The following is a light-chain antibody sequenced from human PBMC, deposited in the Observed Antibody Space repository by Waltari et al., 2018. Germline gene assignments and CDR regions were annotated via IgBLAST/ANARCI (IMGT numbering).Light chain of an antibody. J-gene: IGKJ1*01. CDR1: QSIDTY. V-gene: IGKV1-39*01. Sequence: DIQMTQSPSSLSASVGDRVTITCRTSQSIDTYLNWYQQKPGKAPKLLIYAASSLQSGVPSRFSGSGSGTDFTLTINSLQPEDFAAYYCQQSHSSPWTFGQGTKV. CDR3: QQSHSSPWT. CDR2: AAS.